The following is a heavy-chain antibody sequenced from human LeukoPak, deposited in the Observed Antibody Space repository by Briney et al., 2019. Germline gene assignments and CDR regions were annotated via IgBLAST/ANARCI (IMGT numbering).Heavy chain of an antibody. D-gene: IGHD5-18*01. CDR3: ARSGYSYALDH. V-gene: IGHV3-7*01. Sequence: GGSLRLSCAASGFSFSTFWMSWVRQAPGKGLEWVANTKGDDSEKYYVESVQGRFIISRDNAKNSLYLHMNSLRAEDTALYYCARSGYSYALDHWGQGSLVVVSS. CDR1: GFSFSTFW. J-gene: IGHJ1*01. CDR2: TKGDDSEK.